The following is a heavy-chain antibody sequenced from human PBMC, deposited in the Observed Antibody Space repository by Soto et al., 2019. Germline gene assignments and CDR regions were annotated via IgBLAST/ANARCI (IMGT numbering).Heavy chain of an antibody. V-gene: IGHV3-11*01. D-gene: IGHD3-22*01. Sequence: GGSLRLSCAASGFTFSDCYMSWIRQAPGKGLEWISYISSSGSSIYYADSMKGRFTISRDNAKNSLYLQMNRLRAEDKAVYYCATTVPGSSGYYELFDYWGQGTLVTVSS. CDR1: GFTFSDCY. CDR3: ATTVPGSSGYYELFDY. J-gene: IGHJ4*02. CDR2: ISSSGSSI.